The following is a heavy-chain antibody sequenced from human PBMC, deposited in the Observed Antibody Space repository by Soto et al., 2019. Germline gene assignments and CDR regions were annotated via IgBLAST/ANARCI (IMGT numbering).Heavy chain of an antibody. D-gene: IGHD1-26*01. Sequence: SETLSLTCTVSGGSISSGGPYWNWIRQHPEKGLEWIGYIYYSGRTNYNPALKSRITISVDTSKNQFSLKLSSVTAADTAMYYCERGGIVDVGAIVYWGQGALVTVSS. CDR3: ERGGIVDVGAIVY. CDR1: GGSISSGGPY. V-gene: IGHV4-31*03. CDR2: IYYSGRT. J-gene: IGHJ4*02.